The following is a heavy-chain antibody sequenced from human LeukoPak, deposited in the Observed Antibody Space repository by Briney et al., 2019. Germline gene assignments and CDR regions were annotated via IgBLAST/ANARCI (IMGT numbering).Heavy chain of an antibody. V-gene: IGHV1-2*02. Sequence: ASVKVSCKASGYTFTGYYMYWVRQAPGQGLEWMGWINPNSGGTNYAQKFQGRVTMTRDTSISTAYMELSRLRSDDTAVYYCARARGYYDREFDYWGQGTLVTVSS. CDR3: ARARGYYDREFDY. CDR2: INPNSGGT. J-gene: IGHJ4*02. CDR1: GYTFTGYY. D-gene: IGHD3-22*01.